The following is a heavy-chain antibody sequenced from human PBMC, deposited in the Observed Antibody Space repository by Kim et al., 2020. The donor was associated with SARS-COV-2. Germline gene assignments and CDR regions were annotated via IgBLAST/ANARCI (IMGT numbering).Heavy chain of an antibody. CDR2: IFPIFGAT. Sequence: SVKVSCKASGGTFRNYEYNWVRQAPGQGLEWLGGIFPIFGATNYAQRFQGRLTITADESRSTVYMQLSSLKSEDTAVYYCARGVEYSSSSWFEPLGQGT. V-gene: IGHV1-69*13. CDR3: ARGVEYSSSSWFEP. CDR1: GGTFRNYE. D-gene: IGHD6-6*01. J-gene: IGHJ5*02.